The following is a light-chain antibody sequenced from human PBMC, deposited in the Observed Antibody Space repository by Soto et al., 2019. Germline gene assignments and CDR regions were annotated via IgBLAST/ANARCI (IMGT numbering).Light chain of an antibody. Sequence: DIVLTQIPDSLTLSLGETATIKCKSSQSLLYRSTNNNYLAWYQQKPGQSPKVIMYWASTRASEVPDRFSGSGSGTDFTLTIRNLQPEDVAVYYCHQYYTPQITFGGGTKV. J-gene: IGKJ4*01. CDR3: HQYYTPQIT. CDR2: WAS. CDR1: QSLLYRSTNNNY. V-gene: IGKV4-1*01.